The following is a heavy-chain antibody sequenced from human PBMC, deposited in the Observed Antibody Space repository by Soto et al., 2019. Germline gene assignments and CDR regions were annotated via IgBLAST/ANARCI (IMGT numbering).Heavy chain of an antibody. CDR3: ANDFWSGYYSFNYYYYMDV. Sequence: EVQLLESGGGLVQPGGSLRLSCAASGFTFSSYAMSWVRQAPGKGLEWVSAISGSGGSTYYADSVKGRFTISIDNSKNPLYLQMNSLRAEDTAVYYCANDFWSGYYSFNYYYYMDVWGKGTTVTVSS. CDR1: GFTFSSYA. CDR2: ISGSGGST. V-gene: IGHV3-23*01. D-gene: IGHD3-3*01. J-gene: IGHJ6*03.